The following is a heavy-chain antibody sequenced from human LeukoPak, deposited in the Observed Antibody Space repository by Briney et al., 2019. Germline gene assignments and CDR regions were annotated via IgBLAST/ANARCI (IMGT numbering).Heavy chain of an antibody. CDR1: GYTFTSYD. J-gene: IGHJ6*03. CDR3: ARRVKGSSWLRYYYYYMDV. CDR2: MNPNSGNT. Sequence: ASVKVSCKASGYTFTSYDINWVRQATGQGLEWMGWMNPNSGNTGYAQKFQGRVTMTRNASISTAYMELSSLRSEDTAVYYCARRVKGSSWLRYYYYYMDVWGKGTTVTISS. D-gene: IGHD6-13*01. V-gene: IGHV1-8*01.